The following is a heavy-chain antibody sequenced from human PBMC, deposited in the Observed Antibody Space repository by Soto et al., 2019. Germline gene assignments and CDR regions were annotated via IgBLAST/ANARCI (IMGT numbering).Heavy chain of an antibody. J-gene: IGHJ5*02. CDR1: GGSFSGYY. CDR2: INHSGST. CDR3: ARGTESVYDFWSGYYYWFDP. V-gene: IGHV4-34*01. Sequence: SETLSLTCAVYGGSFSGYYWSWIRQPPGKGLERIGEINHSGSTNYNPSLKSRVTISVDTSKNQFSLKLSSVTAADTAVYYCARGTESVYDFWSGYYYWFDPWGQGTLVTVLL. D-gene: IGHD3-3*01.